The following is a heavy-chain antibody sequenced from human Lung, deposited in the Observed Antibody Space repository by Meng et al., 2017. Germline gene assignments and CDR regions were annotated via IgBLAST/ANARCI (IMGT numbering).Heavy chain of an antibody. CDR3: ARGPTTMAHDFDY. CDR2: INHSGSS. D-gene: IGHD4-11*01. Sequence: QEPLQQWGAVLLKPSETLSLTCVVSGGSFSDYYWSWIRQPPGKGLEWIGEINHSGSSNYNPSLENRATISVDTSQNNLSLKLSSVTAADSAVYYCARGPTTMAHDFDYWGQGTLVTVSS. V-gene: IGHV4-34*01. CDR1: GGSFSDYY. J-gene: IGHJ4*02.